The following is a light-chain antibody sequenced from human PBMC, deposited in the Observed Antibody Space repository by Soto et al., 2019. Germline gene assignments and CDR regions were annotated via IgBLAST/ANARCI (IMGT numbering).Light chain of an antibody. CDR3: ATWDSSLSAGL. CDR2: END. Sequence: QSALTQPPSVSAAPGQKVTISCSGSSSNTGNNYVSWYQQLPGTAPKLLIYENDKRPSGIPERYSGSKSGTSATLGITGLQTGDEAEYYCATWDSSLSAGLFGTGTKVTVL. CDR1: SSNTGNNY. J-gene: IGLJ1*01. V-gene: IGLV1-51*02.